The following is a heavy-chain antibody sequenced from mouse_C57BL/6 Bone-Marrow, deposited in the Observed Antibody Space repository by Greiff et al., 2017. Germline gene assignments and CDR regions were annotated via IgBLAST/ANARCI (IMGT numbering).Heavy chain of an antibody. D-gene: IGHD1-1*01. Sequence: VQLQQSGPELVKPGASVKISCKASGYAFSSSWMNWVKQRPGKGLEWIGRIYPGDGDTNYNGKFKGKATLTADKSSSTAYMQLSSLTSEDSAVYFCAREGDGSSWYFDVWGTGTTVTVSS. CDR2: IYPGDGDT. V-gene: IGHV1-82*01. CDR1: GYAFSSSW. CDR3: AREGDGSSWYFDV. J-gene: IGHJ1*03.